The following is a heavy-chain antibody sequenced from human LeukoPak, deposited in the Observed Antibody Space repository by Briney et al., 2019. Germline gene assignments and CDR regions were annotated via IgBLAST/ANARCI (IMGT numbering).Heavy chain of an antibody. CDR3: YLSAPQRHIVVVTAIDY. CDR2: IKSKTDGGTT. V-gene: IGHV3-15*01. CDR1: GFTFSNAW. D-gene: IGHD2-21*02. Sequence: GGSLRLSCAASGFTFSNAWMSWVRQAPGKGLEWVGRIKSKTDGGTTDYAAPVKGRFTISRDDSKNTLYLQMNSLKTEDTAVYYCYLSAPQRHIVVVTAIDYWGQGTLVTVSS. J-gene: IGHJ4*02.